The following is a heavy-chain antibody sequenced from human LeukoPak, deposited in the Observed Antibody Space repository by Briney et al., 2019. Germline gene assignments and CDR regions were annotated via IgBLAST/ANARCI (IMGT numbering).Heavy chain of an antibody. CDR1: GGSISSSSYY. CDR3: ARVHGSGWYADFNY. CDR2: IYYSGST. D-gene: IGHD6-19*01. V-gene: IGHV4-39*07. J-gene: IGHJ4*02. Sequence: SETLSLTCTVSGGSISSSSYYWGWIRQPPGKGLEWIGSIYYSGSTYYNPSLKSRVTISVDKSKNQFSLKLSSVTAADTAVYYCARVHGSGWYADFNYWGQGTLVTVSS.